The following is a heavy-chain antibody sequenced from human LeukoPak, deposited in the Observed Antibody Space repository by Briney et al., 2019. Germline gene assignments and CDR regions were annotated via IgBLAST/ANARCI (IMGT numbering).Heavy chain of an antibody. Sequence: SVKVTCKASGFRFRSSAIQWVRQARGQRLEWLGWIVIGSGNTIYSQRFRERVTISRDMSTETAYWEVSGLRTDDTAVYYCAAAPMGDCWGQGTLVTVSS. CDR1: GFRFRSSA. J-gene: IGHJ4*02. CDR3: AAAPMGDC. V-gene: IGHV1-58*02. CDR2: IVIGSGNT.